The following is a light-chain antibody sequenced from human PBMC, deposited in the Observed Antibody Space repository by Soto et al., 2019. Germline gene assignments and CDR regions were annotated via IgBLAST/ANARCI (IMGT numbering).Light chain of an antibody. CDR1: QCVSFN. J-gene: IGKJ1*01. V-gene: IGKV3-15*01. CDR2: AES. CDR3: QQYNHWPPGT. Sequence: MTQSPATLSVSPGETATLSCRASQCVSFNLAWSQQKPGQGPRLLIYAESTRATNIPDSFRGSGSGPEFTLTISSLQSEDSDIYFCQQYNHWPPGTFGQGTTLEIK.